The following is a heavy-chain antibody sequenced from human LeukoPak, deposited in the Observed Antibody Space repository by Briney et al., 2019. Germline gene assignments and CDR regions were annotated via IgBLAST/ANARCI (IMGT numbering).Heavy chain of an antibody. Sequence: PSETRSLTCTVSGGSISSYYWSWIRQPAGKGLEWIGRIYTSGSTNYNPSLKSRVTMSVDTSKNQFSLKLSSVTAADTAVYYCARAPVGATHYYYYYMDVWGKGTTVTVSS. CDR3: ARAPVGATHYYYYYMDV. V-gene: IGHV4-4*07. J-gene: IGHJ6*03. CDR2: IYTSGST. D-gene: IGHD1-26*01. CDR1: GGSISSYY.